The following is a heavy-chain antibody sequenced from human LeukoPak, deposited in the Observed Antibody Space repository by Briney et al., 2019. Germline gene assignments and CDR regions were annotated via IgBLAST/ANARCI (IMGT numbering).Heavy chain of an antibody. CDR3: ARGGVGYSYAYNPIDY. J-gene: IGHJ4*02. V-gene: IGHV3-7*05. CDR2: IKQDGIER. CDR1: GFTFSGHS. Sequence: GGSLRLSCAASGFTFSGHSMNWVRQAPGKGLEWVANIKQDGIERFYVDSVKGRFTISRDNAKTSLYLQMNSLTAEDSAVYYCARGGVGYSYAYNPIDYWGQGTLVTVSS. D-gene: IGHD5-18*01.